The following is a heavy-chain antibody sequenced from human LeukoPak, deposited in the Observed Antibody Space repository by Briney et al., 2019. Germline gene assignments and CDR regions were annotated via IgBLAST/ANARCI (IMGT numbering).Heavy chain of an antibody. CDR2: MNPNSDNT. Sequence: GASVKVSCKASGYTFTSYDINWVRQATGQGLEWMGWMNPNSDNTGYAQKFQGRVTMTRNTSISTAYMELSSLRSEDTAVYYCARGWVRFLEWSQEAFDIWGQGTMVTVSS. J-gene: IGHJ3*02. V-gene: IGHV1-8*01. CDR3: ARGWVRFLEWSQEAFDI. CDR1: GYTFTSYD. D-gene: IGHD3-3*01.